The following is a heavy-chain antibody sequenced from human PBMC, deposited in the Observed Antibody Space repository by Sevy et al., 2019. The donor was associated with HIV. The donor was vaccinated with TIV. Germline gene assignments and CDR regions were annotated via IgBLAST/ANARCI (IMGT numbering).Heavy chain of an antibody. CDR2: ISAYNGDT. CDR1: GYTFTSYG. V-gene: IGHV1-18*01. CDR3: ARGYYDVWSGYYRRDAFDS. J-gene: IGHJ3*02. D-gene: IGHD3-3*01. Sequence: ASVKVSCKASGYTFTSYGISWVRQAPGQGLEWMGWISAYNGDTNYAQKLQGRVTMTTDTSTSTAYMELTSLRSDDTAVYFCARGYYDVWSGYYRRDAFDSWGQGTRVTVSS.